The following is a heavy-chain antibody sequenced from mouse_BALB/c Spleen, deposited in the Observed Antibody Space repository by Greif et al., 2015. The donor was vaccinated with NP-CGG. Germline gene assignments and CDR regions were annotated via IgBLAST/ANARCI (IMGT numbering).Heavy chain of an antibody. D-gene: IGHD1-1*02. Sequence: EVQLQQSGPGLVKPSQSLSLTCSVTGYSITSGYYWNWIRQFPGNKLEWMGYISYDGSNNYNPSLRNRISITRDTTKNQFFLKLNSVTTEDTATYYCASELWDGGQGTLVTVSA. V-gene: IGHV3-6*02. CDR1: GYSITSGYY. CDR3: ASELWD. CDR2: ISYDGSN. J-gene: IGHJ3*01.